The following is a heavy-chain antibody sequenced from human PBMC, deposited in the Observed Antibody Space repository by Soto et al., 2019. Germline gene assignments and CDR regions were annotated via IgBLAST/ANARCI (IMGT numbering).Heavy chain of an antibody. CDR1: GATFSSYA. J-gene: IGHJ6*02. Sequence: SVKVSCKASGATFSSYAISWVRQAPGQGLEWIGGIIPIFGTANYAQKFQGRVTITADESTSTAYMELSSLRSEDTAVYYCARVSISNFYGDYVRYYYYYGMRVWGQAITVTVS. D-gene: IGHD4-17*01. CDR3: ARVSISNFYGDYVRYYYYYGMRV. V-gene: IGHV1-69*13. CDR2: IIPIFGTA.